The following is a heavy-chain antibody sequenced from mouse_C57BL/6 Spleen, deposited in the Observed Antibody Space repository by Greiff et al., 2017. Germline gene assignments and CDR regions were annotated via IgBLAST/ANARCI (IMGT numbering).Heavy chain of an antibody. Sequence: VKLQESGAELVKPGASVKISCKASGYAFSSYWMNWVKQRPGKGLEWIGQIYPGDGDTNYNGKFKGKATLTADKSSSTAYMQLSSLTSEDSAVYFCARWAPYWYFDVWGTGTTVTVSS. V-gene: IGHV1-80*01. CDR2: IYPGDGDT. J-gene: IGHJ1*03. CDR3: ARWAPYWYFDV. CDR1: GYAFSSYW.